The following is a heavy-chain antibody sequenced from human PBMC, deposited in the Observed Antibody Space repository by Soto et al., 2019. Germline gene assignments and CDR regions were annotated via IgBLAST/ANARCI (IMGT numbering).Heavy chain of an antibody. D-gene: IGHD2-8*02. J-gene: IGHJ4*02. CDR3: ARGPGTGHLFDY. CDR1: GITFRSYP. CDR2: ISPTSSTI. Sequence: PGGSLRLSCVASGITFRSYPMNWVRHAPGRGLEWVSYISPTSSTIYYAGSVRGRFTISRDNAKNSLYLQMDSLTDEDTAVYYCARGPGTGHLFDYWGQGTLVTVSS. V-gene: IGHV3-48*02.